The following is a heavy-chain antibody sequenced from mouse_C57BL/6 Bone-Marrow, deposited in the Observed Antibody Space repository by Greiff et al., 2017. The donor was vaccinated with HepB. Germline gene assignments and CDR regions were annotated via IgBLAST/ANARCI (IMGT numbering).Heavy chain of an antibody. Sequence: QVQLKESGAELVKPGASVKMSCKASGYTFTTYPIEWMKQNHGKSLEWIGNFHPYNDDTKYNEKFKGKATLTVEKSSSTVYLELSRLTSDDSAVYYCARGGYGNPYFDYWGQGTTLTVSS. CDR1: GYTFTTYP. D-gene: IGHD2-10*02. J-gene: IGHJ2*01. CDR3: ARGGYGNPYFDY. CDR2: FHPYNDDT. V-gene: IGHV1-47*01.